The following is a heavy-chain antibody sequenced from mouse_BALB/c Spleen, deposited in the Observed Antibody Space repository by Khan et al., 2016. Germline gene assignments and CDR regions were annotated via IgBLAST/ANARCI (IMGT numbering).Heavy chain of an antibody. D-gene: IGHD1-1*01. Sequence: QVQLQQPGAELAKPGASVRMSCKASGYTFTSYWMHWVKQRPGQGLEWIGYINPNTGYTEYNQKFKDKATLTADKSSSTACMQLSSLTSEDYAVYYGARNYLLDYWGQGTTLTVSS. CDR1: GYTFTSYW. V-gene: IGHV1-7*01. CDR2: INPNTGYT. J-gene: IGHJ2*01. CDR3: ARNYLLDY.